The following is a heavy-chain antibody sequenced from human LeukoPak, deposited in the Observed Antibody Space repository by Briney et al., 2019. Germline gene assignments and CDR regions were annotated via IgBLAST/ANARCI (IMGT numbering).Heavy chain of an antibody. CDR1: GGSISSGSDY. J-gene: IGHJ4*02. Sequence: SQTLSLTCTVSGGSISSGSDYWTWIRQPAGKGLEWIGRFYTSGNTNYSPSLQSRVTISVDTSKNQFSLKLSSVTAADTAFYYCARGYPFDYWGQGTLVTVSS. V-gene: IGHV4-61*02. CDR2: FYTSGNT. D-gene: IGHD1-14*01. CDR3: ARGYPFDY.